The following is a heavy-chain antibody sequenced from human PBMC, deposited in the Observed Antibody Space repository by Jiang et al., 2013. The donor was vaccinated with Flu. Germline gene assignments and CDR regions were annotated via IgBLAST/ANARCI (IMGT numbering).Heavy chain of an antibody. CDR1: GDSVSSNSAA. V-gene: IGHV6-1*01. J-gene: IGHJ4*02. CDR2: AYYRSQWYI. CDR3: VRGAGAADY. Sequence: SGSGLVKPSQTLSLTCAISGDSVSSNSAAWNWIRQSPSRGLEWLGRAYYRSQWYIDYAMTVKGRIIVTPDTSKNQFSLQLNSVTPQDTAVYYCVRGAGAADYWGQGTLVTVSS. D-gene: IGHD2-15*01.